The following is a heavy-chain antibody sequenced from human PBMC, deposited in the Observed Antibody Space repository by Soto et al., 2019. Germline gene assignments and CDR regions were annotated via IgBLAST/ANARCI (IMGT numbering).Heavy chain of an antibody. Sequence: GGSLRLSCAASGFTFSSYAMSWVRQAPGKGLEWVSAISGSGGSTYYADSVKGRFTISRDNSKNTLYLQMNSLRAEDTAVYYCAKGFRGVWFGELPSLFDYWGQGTLVTVSS. J-gene: IGHJ4*02. V-gene: IGHV3-23*01. CDR1: GFTFSSYA. D-gene: IGHD3-10*01. CDR3: AKGFRGVWFGELPSLFDY. CDR2: ISGSGGST.